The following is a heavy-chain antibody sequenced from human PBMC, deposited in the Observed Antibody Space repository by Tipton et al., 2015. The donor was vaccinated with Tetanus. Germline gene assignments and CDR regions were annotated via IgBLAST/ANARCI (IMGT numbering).Heavy chain of an antibody. CDR3: ARGFGSNWYYFDY. CDR1: GGSMRSYY. CDR2: IYSSGGA. J-gene: IGHJ4*02. V-gene: IGHV4-59*01. Sequence: TLSLTCIVSGGSMRSYYWSWIRQPPGKGLEWIGHIYSSGGARYNPSLKSRTTMSVDRSKSQFSLRLTSVTAADTAVYYCARGFGSNWYYFDYWGQGTLVTVSS. D-gene: IGHD6-13*01.